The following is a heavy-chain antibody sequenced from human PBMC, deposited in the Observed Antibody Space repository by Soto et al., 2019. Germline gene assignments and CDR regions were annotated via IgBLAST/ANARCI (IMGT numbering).Heavy chain of an antibody. CDR2: IYWNDDK. V-gene: IGHV2-5*01. J-gene: IGHJ4*02. Sequence: QITLKESGPTLVKPTQTLTLTCTFSGFSLSTSGVGVGWIRQPPGKALEWLALIYWNDDKRYSPSLKSRLTITKDTSKNQVVLTMTNMDPVDTVTYYCAHTTVGATFDYWGQGTLVTVSS. CDR1: GFSLSTSGVG. CDR3: AHTTVGATFDY. D-gene: IGHD1-26*01.